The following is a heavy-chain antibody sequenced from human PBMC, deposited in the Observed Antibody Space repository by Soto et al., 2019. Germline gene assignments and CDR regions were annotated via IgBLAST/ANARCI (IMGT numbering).Heavy chain of an antibody. J-gene: IGHJ4*02. V-gene: IGHV1-69*02. CDR2: ISLLFDKA. Sequence: QVQLVQSGAEVKKPGSSVKVSCKASGDTISNLIIGWVRQAPGQGLEWMGRISLLFDKADYAQRFQGRLTSTADKSNLTAYMELTGLKSDDTAVYYCAKTLAGTSYYWGQGTQVTVSS. CDR3: AKTLAGTSYY. CDR1: GDTISNLI. D-gene: IGHD6-19*01.